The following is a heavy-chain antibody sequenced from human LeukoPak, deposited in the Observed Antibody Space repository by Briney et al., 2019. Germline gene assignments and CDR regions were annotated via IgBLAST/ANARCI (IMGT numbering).Heavy chain of an antibody. CDR3: ARDSSGWYWFY. CDR1: GGSISSSSYY. CDR2: IYYSGST. V-gene: IGHV4-39*07. Sequence: SETLSLTCTVSGGSISSSSYYWGWIRQPPGKGLEWIGSIYYSGSTYYNPSLKSRVTISVDTSKNQFSLKLSSVTAADTAVYYCARDSSGWYWFYWGQGNLVTVSS. J-gene: IGHJ4*02. D-gene: IGHD6-19*01.